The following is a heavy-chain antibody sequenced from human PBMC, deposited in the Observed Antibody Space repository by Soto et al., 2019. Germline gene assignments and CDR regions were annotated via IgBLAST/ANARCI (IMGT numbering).Heavy chain of an antibody. CDR1: GGSFSGYY. J-gene: IGHJ6*01. Sequence: SETLSLTCAVYGGSFSGYYWSWIRQPPGKGLEWIGEINHSGSTNYNPSLKSRVTISVDTSKNQFSLKLSSVTAADTAVYYCGRMAQRWLPSAYYYYYYRKEGWGQGTTVTVSS. V-gene: IGHV4-34*01. CDR2: INHSGST. D-gene: IGHD5-12*01. CDR3: GRMAQRWLPSAYYYYYYRKEG.